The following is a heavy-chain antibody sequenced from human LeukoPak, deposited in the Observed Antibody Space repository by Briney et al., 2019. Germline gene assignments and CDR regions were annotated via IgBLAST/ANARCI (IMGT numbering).Heavy chain of an antibody. CDR2: IYYSGST. CDR3: ARDVTTNWFDP. V-gene: IGHV4-59*01. Sequence: SETLSLTCTVSGGSISSYYWSWIRQPPGKGLEWIGYIYYSGSTNYNPSLKSRVTISVDTSKNQFSLKLSSVTAADTAVYYCARDVTTNWFDPWGQGTLVTVSS. CDR1: GGSISSYY. D-gene: IGHD3-3*01. J-gene: IGHJ5*02.